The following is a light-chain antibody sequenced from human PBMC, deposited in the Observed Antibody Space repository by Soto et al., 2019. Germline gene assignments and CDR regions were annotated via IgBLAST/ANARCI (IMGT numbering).Light chain of an antibody. CDR1: SGHISYA. Sequence: QLVLTQSPSASASLGASVKLTCTLSSGHISYAIAWHQQQPEKGPRYLMKLNSDGSHSKGDGIPDRFSGSSSGAERYLTISSLHSEDEADYYCQTWGTGIGVFGGGTKLTVL. CDR2: LNSDGSH. CDR3: QTWGTGIGV. J-gene: IGLJ2*01. V-gene: IGLV4-69*01.